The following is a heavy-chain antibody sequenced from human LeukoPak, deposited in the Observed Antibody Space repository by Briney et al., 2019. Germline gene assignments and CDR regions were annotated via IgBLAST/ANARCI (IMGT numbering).Heavy chain of an antibody. CDR1: GFTFSCYG. D-gene: IGHD2-15*01. Sequence: GGSLRLSCAASGFTFSCYGMHWVRQAPGKGLEWVAVISYDGSNKYYADSVKGRFTISRDNSKNTLYLQMNSLRAEDTAVYYCAKPKNTYCSGGSCYGNDAFDIWGQGTMVTVSS. J-gene: IGHJ3*02. CDR3: AKPKNTYCSGGSCYGNDAFDI. V-gene: IGHV3-30*18. CDR2: ISYDGSNK.